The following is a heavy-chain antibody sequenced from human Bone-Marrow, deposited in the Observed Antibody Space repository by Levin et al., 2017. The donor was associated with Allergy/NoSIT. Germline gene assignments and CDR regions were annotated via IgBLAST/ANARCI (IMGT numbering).Heavy chain of an antibody. CDR2: IGPTGDT. Sequence: GESLKISCAASGFTFSYYDMHWVRQVTGKRPEWVSSIGPTGDTYYSASVRGRFTISRDNARNSLYLQMNSLRPGDTAVYYCARGGAYSSSSGWFDPWGQRTLVTVSS. D-gene: IGHD6-6*01. CDR3: ARGGAYSSSSGWFDP. J-gene: IGHJ5*02. CDR1: GFTFSYYD. V-gene: IGHV3-13*01.